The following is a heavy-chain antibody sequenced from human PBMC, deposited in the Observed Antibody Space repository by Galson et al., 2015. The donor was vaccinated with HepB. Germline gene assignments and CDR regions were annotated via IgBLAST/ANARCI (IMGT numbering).Heavy chain of an antibody. CDR1: GFTFTYAW. CDR2: IKGNPDGGTT. CDR3: TSTGRQGNSGYDWSY. V-gene: IGHV3-15*01. J-gene: IGHJ4*02. D-gene: IGHD5-12*01. Sequence: SLRLSCAASGFTFTYAWMTWVRQAPGKGLEWVGRIKGNPDGGTTDYVAPVKGRFTISRDDSKNTLFLHMSSLRTEDTGVYYCTSTGRQGNSGYDWSYWGQGALVTVSS.